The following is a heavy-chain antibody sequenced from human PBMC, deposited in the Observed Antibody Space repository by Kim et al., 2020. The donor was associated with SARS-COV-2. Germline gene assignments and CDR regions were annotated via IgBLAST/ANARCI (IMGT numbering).Heavy chain of an antibody. V-gene: IGHV4-59*01. J-gene: IGHJ5*02. CDR1: GDSMTRYN. Sequence: SETLSLTCTVSGDSMTRYNWHWIRQSPGKGLEWIGHIFYGGNTNYNSSLKSRVTMSIDASKNQFSLKLSSVTPADTAVYYCARADQQTRRPFPLKCLDPWGQGIQVTVSS. CDR3: ARADQQTRRPFPLKCLDP. D-gene: IGHD2-2*01. CDR2: IFYGGNT.